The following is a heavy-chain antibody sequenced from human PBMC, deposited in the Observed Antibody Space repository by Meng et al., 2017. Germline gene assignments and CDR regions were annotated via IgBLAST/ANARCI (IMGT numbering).Heavy chain of an antibody. CDR2: IKQDGSEK. D-gene: IGHD3-22*01. CDR3: ARDSWITMIVVASWYYYGMDV. Sequence: GESLKISCAASGFTFSSYWMSWVRQAPGKGLEWVANIKQDGSEKYYVDSVKGRFTISRDNAKNSLYLQMNSLRAEDTAVYYCARDSWITMIVVASWYYYGMDVWGQGTTVTVSS. V-gene: IGHV3-7*01. CDR1: GFTFSSYW. J-gene: IGHJ6*02.